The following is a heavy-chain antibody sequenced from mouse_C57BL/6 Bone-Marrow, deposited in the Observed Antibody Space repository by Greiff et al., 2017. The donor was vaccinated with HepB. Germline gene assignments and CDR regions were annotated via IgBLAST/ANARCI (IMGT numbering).Heavy chain of an antibody. CDR3: ARRDYGCTYGAMDY. V-gene: IGHV5-4*03. CDR2: ISDGGSYT. Sequence: EVKVVESGGGLVKPGGSLKLSCAASGFTFSSYAMSWVRQTPEKRLEWVATISDGGSYTYYPDNVKGRFTISRDNAKNNLYLQMSHLKSEDTAMYYCARRDYGCTYGAMDYWGQGTSVTVSS. J-gene: IGHJ4*01. CDR1: GFTFSSYA. D-gene: IGHD1-1*01.